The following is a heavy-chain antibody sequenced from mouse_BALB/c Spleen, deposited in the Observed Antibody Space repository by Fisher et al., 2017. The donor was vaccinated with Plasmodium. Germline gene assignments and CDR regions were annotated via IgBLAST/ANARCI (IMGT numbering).Heavy chain of an antibody. CDR3: ARGGGNGWYFDV. J-gene: IGHJ1*01. Sequence: KFKGKATLTADKSSSTAYMQLSSLTSENSAVYFCARGGGNGWYFDVWGAGTTVTVS. V-gene: IGHV1-77*01.